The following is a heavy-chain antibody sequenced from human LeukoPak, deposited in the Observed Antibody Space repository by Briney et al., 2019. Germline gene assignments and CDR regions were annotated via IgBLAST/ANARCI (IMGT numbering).Heavy chain of an antibody. CDR1: GGSFSGYY. CDR3: ARGLVRGVIIARVRGNWFDP. CDR2: INHSGST. J-gene: IGHJ5*02. D-gene: IGHD3-10*01. V-gene: IGHV4-34*01. Sequence: SETLSLTCAVYGGSFSGYYWSWIRQPPGKRLEWIGEINHSGSTNYNPSLKSRVTISVDTSKNQFSLKLSSVTAADTAVYYCARGLVRGVIIARVRGNWFDPWGQGTLVTVSS.